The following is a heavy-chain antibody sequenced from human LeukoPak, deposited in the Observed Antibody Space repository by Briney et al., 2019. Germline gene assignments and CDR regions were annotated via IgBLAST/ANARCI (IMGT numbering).Heavy chain of an antibody. CDR1: GGTFSSYA. CDR3: ERVASYSDSSGYYSGFDH. J-gene: IGHJ4*02. D-gene: IGHD3-22*01. Sequence: GASVKVSCKASGGTFSSYAISWVRQAPGQGLEWMGGIIPIFGTANYAQKFQGRVTITADEYTSTAYMELSSLRSEDTAVYYCERVASYSDSSGYYSGFDHWGQGTLVTVSS. V-gene: IGHV1-69*13. CDR2: IIPIFGTA.